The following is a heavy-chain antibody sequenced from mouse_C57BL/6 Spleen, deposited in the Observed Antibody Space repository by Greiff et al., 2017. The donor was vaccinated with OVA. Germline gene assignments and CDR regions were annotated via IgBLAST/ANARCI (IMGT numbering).Heavy chain of an antibody. Sequence: VQLQQSGPELVKPGASVKISCKASGYSFTGYYMNWVKQSPEKSLEWIGEINPSTGGTTYNQKFKAKATLTVDKSSSTAYMQLKSLTSEDSAVYYCARGGTYDGYYNDWYFDVWGTGTTVTVSS. CDR3: ARGGTYDGYYNDWYFDV. D-gene: IGHD2-3*01. J-gene: IGHJ1*03. V-gene: IGHV1-42*01. CDR2: INPSTGGT. CDR1: GYSFTGYY.